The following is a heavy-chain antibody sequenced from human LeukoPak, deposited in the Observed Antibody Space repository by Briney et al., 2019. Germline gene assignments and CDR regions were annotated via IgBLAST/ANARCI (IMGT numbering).Heavy chain of an antibody. J-gene: IGHJ5*02. Sequence: GASVKVSCKASGYTFTSYYMHWVRQAPGQGLEWMGIINPSGGSTSYAQKFQGRVTMTRDTSTSTVYMELRSLRSDDTAVYYCARMLMITFGGVIVIDWFDPWGQGTLVTVSS. CDR2: INPSGGST. V-gene: IGHV1-46*01. CDR3: ARMLMITFGGVIVIDWFDP. D-gene: IGHD3-16*02. CDR1: GYTFTSYY.